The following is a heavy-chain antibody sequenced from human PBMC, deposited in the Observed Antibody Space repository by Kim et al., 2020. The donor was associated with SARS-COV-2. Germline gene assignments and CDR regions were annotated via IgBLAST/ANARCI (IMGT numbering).Heavy chain of an antibody. J-gene: IGHJ5*02. CDR3: ARAGSGYDSYFSPASWGGHNWFDP. CDR1: GGSISSYY. V-gene: IGHV4-59*13. CDR2: IYYSGST. Sequence: SETLSLTCTVSGGSISSYYWSWIRQPPGKGLEWIGYIYYSGSTNYNPSLKSRVTISVDTSKNQFSLKLSSVTAADTAVYYCARAGSGYDSYFSPASWGGHNWFDPWGQGTLVTVSS. D-gene: IGHD5-12*01.